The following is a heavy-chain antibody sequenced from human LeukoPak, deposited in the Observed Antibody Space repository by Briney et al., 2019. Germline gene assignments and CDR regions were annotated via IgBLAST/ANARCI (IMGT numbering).Heavy chain of an antibody. CDR1: GFTFINYA. D-gene: IGHD3-3*01. V-gene: IGHV3-30*04. J-gene: IGHJ6*02. CDR2: ISYDGSNK. CDR3: ARAGYYDFWSGYYIANYYYYGMDV. Sequence: PGGSPRLSCAASGFTFINYAMHWVRQAPGKGLEWVAVISYDGSNKYYVDSVKGRFTISRDNSKNTLYLQMNSLRAEDTAVYYCARAGYYDFWSGYYIANYYYYGMDVWGQGTTVTVSS.